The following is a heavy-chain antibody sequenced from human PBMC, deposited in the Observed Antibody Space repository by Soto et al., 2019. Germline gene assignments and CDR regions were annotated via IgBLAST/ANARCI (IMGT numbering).Heavy chain of an antibody. V-gene: IGHV3-72*01. CDR3: AREGAGYSCREYCYYYYYMDV. D-gene: IGHD2-15*01. Sequence: GGSLRLSCAASGFTFSDHYMDWVRQAPGKGLEWVGRTRNKANSYTTEYAASVKGRFTISRDDSKNSLYLQMNSLKTEDTAVYYCAREGAGYSCREYCYYYYYMDVWGKGTTVTVSS. CDR1: GFTFSDHY. J-gene: IGHJ6*03. CDR2: TRNKANSYTT.